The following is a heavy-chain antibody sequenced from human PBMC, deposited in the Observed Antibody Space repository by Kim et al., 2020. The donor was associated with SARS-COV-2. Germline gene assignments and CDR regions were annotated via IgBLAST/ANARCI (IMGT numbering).Heavy chain of an antibody. CDR3: AKDPHYDFWSGYVFDY. D-gene: IGHD3-3*01. Sequence: VKGRFTISRDKSKNTLYLQMNSLRAEDTAVYYCAKDPHYDFWSGYVFDYWGQGTLVTVSS. J-gene: IGHJ4*02. V-gene: IGHV3-23*01.